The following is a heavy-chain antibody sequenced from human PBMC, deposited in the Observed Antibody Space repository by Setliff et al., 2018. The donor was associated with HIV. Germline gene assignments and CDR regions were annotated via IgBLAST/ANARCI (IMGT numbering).Heavy chain of an antibody. V-gene: IGHV4-31*03. CDR3: ARDRVTGEPDRDAFDI. CDR1: GGSISSGGYY. CDR2: NYYSGST. D-gene: IGHD7-27*01. Sequence: PSETLSLTCTISGGSISSGGYYWSWIRPHPWKDLEWIGYNYYSGSTYYNPTLQSRVTISVDTSRTQFSLKLSSVTAADTAVYYCARDRVTGEPDRDAFDIWGQGTVVTVSS. J-gene: IGHJ3*02.